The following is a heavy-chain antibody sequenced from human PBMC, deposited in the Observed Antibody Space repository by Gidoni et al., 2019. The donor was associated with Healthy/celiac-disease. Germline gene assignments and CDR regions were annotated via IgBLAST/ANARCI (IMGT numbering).Heavy chain of an antibody. J-gene: IGHJ4*02. D-gene: IGHD2-2*01. CDR1: GFEPSTSGMC. CDR2: IDWDDDK. Sequence: QVTLRESGPALVKPTQTLTLTSACSGFEPSTSGMCVSWSRQPPGKALEWLARIDWDDDKYYSTSLKTRLTISKDTSKNQVVLTMTNMDPVDTATYYCARILDRTSGFDYWCQGTLLTVSS. CDR3: ARILDRTSGFDY. V-gene: IGHV2-70*15.